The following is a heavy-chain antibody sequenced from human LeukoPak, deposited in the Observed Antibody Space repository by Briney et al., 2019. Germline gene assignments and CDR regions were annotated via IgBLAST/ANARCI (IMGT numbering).Heavy chain of an antibody. CDR3: ASRSAAAGIFDY. D-gene: IGHD6-13*01. J-gene: IGHJ4*02. V-gene: IGHV4-39*01. CDR2: MYYSGNT. CDR1: GGSFSSSSYS. Sequence: KPSETLSLTCTVSGGSFSSSSYSWGWIRQPPGKGLEWIGSMYYSGNTYYSPSVKSRVTISVDTSKNQFSLKLSSVTAADTAVYYCASRSAAAGIFDYWGQGTLVTVSS.